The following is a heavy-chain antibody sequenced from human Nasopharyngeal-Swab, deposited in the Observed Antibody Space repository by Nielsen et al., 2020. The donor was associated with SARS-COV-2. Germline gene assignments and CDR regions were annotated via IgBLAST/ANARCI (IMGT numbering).Heavy chain of an antibody. D-gene: IGHD6-13*01. Sequence: GGSLRLPCAAPGFTFSSYGMSWVRQAPGKGLEWVSGIGDSGGKTYYADSVKGRFTISRDNSKNTLNLQMNSLRVEDTAIYYCAKDRQQLANFDYWGQGTLVTVSS. J-gene: IGHJ4*02. CDR1: GFTFSSYG. V-gene: IGHV3-23*01. CDR2: IGDSGGKT. CDR3: AKDRQQLANFDY.